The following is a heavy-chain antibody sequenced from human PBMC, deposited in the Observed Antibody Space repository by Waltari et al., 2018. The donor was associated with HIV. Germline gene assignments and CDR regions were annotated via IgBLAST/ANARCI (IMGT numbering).Heavy chain of an antibody. CDR3: VTATRGGGDYV. CDR1: GFSFSTYW. CDR2: IKEDGGEK. D-gene: IGHD2-21*02. J-gene: IGHJ4*02. Sequence: EVQLVESGGGVVQPGGSLRLSCAASGFSFSTYWMGWVRQAPGRGREWVDNIKEDGGEKYYVDSVKGRFTISRDNAENSLYLQINSLRAEDTAFYYCVTATRGGGDYVWGQGTLVTVSS. V-gene: IGHV3-7*01.